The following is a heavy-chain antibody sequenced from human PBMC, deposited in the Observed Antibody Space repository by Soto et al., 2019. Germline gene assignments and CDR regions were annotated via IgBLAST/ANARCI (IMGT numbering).Heavy chain of an antibody. CDR2: MNPNSGNT. D-gene: IGHD3-22*01. Sequence: QVQLVQSGAEVKKPGASVKVSCKASGYTFTSYDINWVRQATGQGLEWMGWMNPNSGNTGYAQKFQGRVTMTRNTSIGTAYMELSSLRSEDTAVYYCARGIVVVIPSDYYYYGMDVWGQGTTVTVSS. CDR1: GYTFTSYD. V-gene: IGHV1-8*01. J-gene: IGHJ6*02. CDR3: ARGIVVVIPSDYYYYGMDV.